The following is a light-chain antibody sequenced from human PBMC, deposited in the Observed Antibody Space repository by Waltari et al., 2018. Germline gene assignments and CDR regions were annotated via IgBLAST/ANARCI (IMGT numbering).Light chain of an antibody. V-gene: IGLV2-18*02. J-gene: IGLJ3*02. CDR1: SSDVGNYNR. Sequence: QSALTQPPSVSGSPGQSVTISCTATSSDVGNYNRFSWYQQSPGTAPKLMLYDVTNRPSGVPDRFSGSKSGNTASLPISGLQAEDEADYYCSSPTTSITWVFGGGTKLTVL. CDR3: SSPTTSITWV. CDR2: DVT.